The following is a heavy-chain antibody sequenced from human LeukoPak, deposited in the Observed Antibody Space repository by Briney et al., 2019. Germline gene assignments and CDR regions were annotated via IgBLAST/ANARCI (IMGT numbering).Heavy chain of an antibody. CDR2: ISGSGYSK. J-gene: IGHJ1*01. Sequence: GGSLRLSCAASGFTFSSYAMNWVRQAPGKGLEWVSGISGSGYSKYYADSVKGRFTISRDNSKNTLYLQMNSLRAEDTAVYYCAKDRYSSSWYLYFQHWGQGTLVTVSS. CDR3: AKDRYSSSWYLYFQH. D-gene: IGHD6-13*01. V-gene: IGHV3-23*01. CDR1: GFTFSSYA.